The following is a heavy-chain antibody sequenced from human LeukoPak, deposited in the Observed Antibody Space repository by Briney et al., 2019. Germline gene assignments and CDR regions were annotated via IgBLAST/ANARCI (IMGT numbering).Heavy chain of an antibody. J-gene: IGHJ6*03. CDR1: GYTFTGNY. CDR3: AIGTGSSSLNYYYYYCMDV. V-gene: IGHV1-46*01. Sequence: GASVKVSCKASGYTFTGNYMHWVRQAPGQGLEWMGIINPSGGSTSYAQKFQGRVTMTRDMSTSTVYMELSSLRSEDTAVYYCAIGTGSSSLNYYYYYCMDVWGKGTTVTVSS. CDR2: INPSGGST. D-gene: IGHD6-6*01.